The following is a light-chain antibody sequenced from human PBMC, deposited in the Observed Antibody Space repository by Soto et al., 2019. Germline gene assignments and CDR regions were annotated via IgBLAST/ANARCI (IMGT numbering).Light chain of an antibody. CDR1: QSVSNW. CDR2: DAS. CDR3: QQYNSYPWT. J-gene: IGKJ1*01. V-gene: IGKV1-5*01. Sequence: NQMTQSPSTLSASVGEGVTITFRASQSVSNWLAWYQQKPGKAPKLLIYDASSLESGVPSRFSGSGSGTEFTLTITSLQPDDFATYYCQQYNSYPWTFGQGTKVDI.